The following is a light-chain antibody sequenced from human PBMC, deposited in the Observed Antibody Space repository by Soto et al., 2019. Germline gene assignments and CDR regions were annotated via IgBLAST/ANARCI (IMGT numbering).Light chain of an antibody. CDR2: WAS. CDR1: ESVLHTSYNKNY. CDR3: QQSSSSPLT. V-gene: IGKV4-1*01. Sequence: DIVMTQSPDSLAVSLGEMATINCKSSESVLHTSYNKNYLAWYQQKPGHPPKVLIYWASNRESGVPDRFSGSGSGTDFTLTISRLQAEDVAVYYCQQSSSSPLTVGLGSQVEIK. J-gene: IGKJ4*01.